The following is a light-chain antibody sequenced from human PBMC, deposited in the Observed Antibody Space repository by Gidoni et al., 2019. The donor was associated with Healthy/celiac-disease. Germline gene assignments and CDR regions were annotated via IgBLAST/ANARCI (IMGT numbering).Light chain of an antibody. CDR1: QSVSSY. CDR2: DAS. CDR3: QQRSNWPSLT. J-gene: IGKJ4*01. Sequence: EIVLPQSPATLSLSPGERATLSCRASQSVSSYLAWYQQKPGQAPRLLIYDASNRATGIPARFSGSGSGTDFTLTISSLEPEDFAVYYCQQRSNWPSLTFGGXTKVEIK. V-gene: IGKV3-11*01.